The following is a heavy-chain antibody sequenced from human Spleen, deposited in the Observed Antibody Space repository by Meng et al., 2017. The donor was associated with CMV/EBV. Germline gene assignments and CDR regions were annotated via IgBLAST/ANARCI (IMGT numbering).Heavy chain of an antibody. CDR1: LSRSSYY. Sequence: LSRSSYYWGWIRQPPGKGLELIGTIYYSGVTNYNPSLKSRVTISLDTSKNHFSLRLSSVTAADTAVYYCASRSFDWLSQFFEGFGIWGQGTTVTVSS. CDR3: ASRSFDWLSQFFEGFGI. J-gene: IGHJ3*02. CDR2: IYYSGVT. V-gene: IGHV4-39*02. D-gene: IGHD3-9*01.